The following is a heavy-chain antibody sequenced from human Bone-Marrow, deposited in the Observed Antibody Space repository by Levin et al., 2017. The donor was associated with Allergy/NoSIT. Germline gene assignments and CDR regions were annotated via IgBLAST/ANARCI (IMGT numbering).Heavy chain of an antibody. V-gene: IGHV4-30-4*01. CDR2: ISSSGTT. J-gene: IGHJ2*01. D-gene: IGHD1-26*01. CDR3: VRVGIDWYFDL. CDR1: GDSISSTHYY. Sequence: TSETLSLTCTVSGDSISSTHYYWSWIRQPPGTGLEWIGYISSSGTTSFNPSLRSRLNILVDTSKNQFSLILNSVTAADTAVYSCVRVGIDWYFDLWGHGTLVTVSS.